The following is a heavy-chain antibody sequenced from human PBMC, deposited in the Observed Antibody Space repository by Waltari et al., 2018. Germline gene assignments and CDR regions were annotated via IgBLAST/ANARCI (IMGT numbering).Heavy chain of an antibody. Sequence: QVQLVQSGAEVKKPGASVKVSCKASAYTFTGYYMQWVRQAPGQGLEWMGWINPNSGGTNYAQKFQGRVTMTRDTSINTAYMELSRLRSDDTAVYYCARGVLSEMSRLSLGGGWGQGTLVTVSS. V-gene: IGHV1-2*02. D-gene: IGHD3-16*02. J-gene: IGHJ4*02. CDR2: INPNSGGT. CDR1: AYTFTGYY. CDR3: ARGVLSEMSRLSLGGG.